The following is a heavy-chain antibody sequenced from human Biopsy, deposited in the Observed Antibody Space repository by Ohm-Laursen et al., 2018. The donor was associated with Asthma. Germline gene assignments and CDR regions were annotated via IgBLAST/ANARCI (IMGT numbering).Heavy chain of an antibody. J-gene: IGHJ6*02. Sequence: SSVKVSCKAPGGTFSNFAISWVRQAPGHGLAWLGGSMTVFGTINYAQKFQGRVTITADESTSTAYMEVTSLRSEDTAIYYCAGCQVGYSSGWSLLLKKIYYSGMDVWGQGTAVTVSS. CDR1: GGTFSNFA. CDR3: AGCQVGYSSGWSLLLKKIYYSGMDV. CDR2: SMTVFGTI. D-gene: IGHD6-19*01. V-gene: IGHV1-69*01.